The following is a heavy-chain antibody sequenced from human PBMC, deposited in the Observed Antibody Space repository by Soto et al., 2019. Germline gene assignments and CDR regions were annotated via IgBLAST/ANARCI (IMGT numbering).Heavy chain of an antibody. Sequence: GGSLRLSCEASGFIFSSYAMNWVRQAPGKGLEWVSSISSSSFSINYADSVKGRFSISRDNAQNSLHLQMNNLRAEDTAVYYCARNESSNIYGMDVWGQGTTVTVSS. V-gene: IGHV3-21*01. CDR3: ARNESSNIYGMDV. CDR1: GFIFSSYA. D-gene: IGHD6-6*01. J-gene: IGHJ6*02. CDR2: ISSSSFSI.